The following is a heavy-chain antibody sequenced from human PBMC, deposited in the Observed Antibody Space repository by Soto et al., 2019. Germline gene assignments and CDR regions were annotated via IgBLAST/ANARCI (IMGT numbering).Heavy chain of an antibody. Sequence: PSETLSLTCAVYGGSFSGYYWSWIRQPPGKGLEWIGEINHSGSTNYNPSLKSRVTMSVDTSKNQFSLKLSSVTAADTAVYYCARRRVTASGRFDYWGQGTLVTVSS. CDR3: ARRRVTASGRFDY. CDR1: GGSFSGYY. V-gene: IGHV4-34*01. J-gene: IGHJ4*02. D-gene: IGHD1-26*01. CDR2: INHSGST.